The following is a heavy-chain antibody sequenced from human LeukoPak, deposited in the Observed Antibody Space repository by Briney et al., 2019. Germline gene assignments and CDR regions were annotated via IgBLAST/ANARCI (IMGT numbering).Heavy chain of an antibody. CDR3: AKRNPHTSGWYEY. Sequence: GGSLRLSCVASGFTFSNYAMTWVRQAPGKGLEWVSAITGSGDTTYYADSVKGRFTTSRDNSKNTLYLLMNSLRVDDTAVYFCAKRNPHTSGWYEYWGQGTLVTVAS. CDR1: GFTFSNYA. J-gene: IGHJ4*02. D-gene: IGHD6-19*01. V-gene: IGHV3-23*01. CDR2: ITGSGDTT.